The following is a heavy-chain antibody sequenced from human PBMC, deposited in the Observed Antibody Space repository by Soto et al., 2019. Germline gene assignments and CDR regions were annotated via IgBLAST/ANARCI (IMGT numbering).Heavy chain of an antibody. CDR1: GGTFSSYT. D-gene: IGHD3-3*01. J-gene: IGHJ4*02. CDR3: ARGHQGVVNSLDY. CDR2: IIPILGIA. Sequence: QVQLVQSGAEVKKPGSSVKVSCKASGGTFSSYTISWVRQAPGQGLEWMGRIIPILGIANYAQKFQGRVTSTADKSTITAYMELSSLRSEDTSVYYCARGHQGVVNSLDYLVQGTLVTVSS. V-gene: IGHV1-69*02.